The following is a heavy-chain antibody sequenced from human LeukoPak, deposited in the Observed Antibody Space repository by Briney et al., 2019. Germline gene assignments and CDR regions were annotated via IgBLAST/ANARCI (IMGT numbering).Heavy chain of an antibody. V-gene: IGHV3-74*01. CDR2: INPDGRNT. Sequence: GGSPRLSCAASGFTFSDYWMHWVRQAPGKGLVWVSRINPDGRNTIYADSVRGRITMSRDNAMNTLHLQMNSVRAEDTAVYYCARGSGGGLDHWGQGTLVTVSS. CDR3: ARGSGGGLDH. D-gene: IGHD2-15*01. J-gene: IGHJ4*02. CDR1: GFTFSDYW.